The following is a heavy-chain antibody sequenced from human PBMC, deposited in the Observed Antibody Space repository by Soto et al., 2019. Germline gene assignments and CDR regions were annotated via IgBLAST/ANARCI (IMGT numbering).Heavy chain of an antibody. CDR3: ARAPFVAAPVDV. V-gene: IGHV4-59*01. Sequence: TLSLTCTVSGGSIKNYYWSWIRQSPGKGLEYIGYIYYSGSTNYNPSLKSRVTISVDTSKMQFSLRLSSVTAADTAVYYCARAPFVAAPVDVWGPGTKVTVSS. D-gene: IGHD6-13*01. CDR1: GGSIKNYY. J-gene: IGHJ6*02. CDR2: IYYSGST.